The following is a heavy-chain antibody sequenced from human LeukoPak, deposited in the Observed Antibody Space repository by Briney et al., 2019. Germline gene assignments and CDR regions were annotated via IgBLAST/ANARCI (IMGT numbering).Heavy chain of an antibody. CDR2: IIPILGIA. V-gene: IGHV1-69*04. CDR3: ARGAGFAEPLPEY. J-gene: IGHJ4*02. Sequence: SVKVSCKASGGTFSSYAISWVRQAPGQGLEWMGRIIPILGIANYAQKFQGRVTITADKSTSTAYMELSSLRSEDTAVYYCARGAGFAEPLPEYWGQGTLLTVSS. D-gene: IGHD1-14*01. CDR1: GGTFSSYA.